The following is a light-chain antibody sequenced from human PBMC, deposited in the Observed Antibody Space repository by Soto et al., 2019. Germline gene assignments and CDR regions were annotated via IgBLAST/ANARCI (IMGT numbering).Light chain of an antibody. J-gene: IGLJ3*02. CDR3: QSFDRSLTAWV. V-gene: IGLV1-40*01. CDR1: NSNIGAGYD. CDR2: AYT. Sequence: QSVLTQPPSVSGAPGQRVTISCTGSNSNIGAGYDLHWYQQFPGAAPKLLIFAYTNRPSGVPDRFSGSKSGTSASLAITGLQADDEADYYCQSFDRSLTAWVFGGGTKLTVL.